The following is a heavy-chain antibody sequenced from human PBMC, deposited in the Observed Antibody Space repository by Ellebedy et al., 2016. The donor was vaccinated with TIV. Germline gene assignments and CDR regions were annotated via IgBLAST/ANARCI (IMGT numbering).Heavy chain of an antibody. J-gene: IGHJ3*01. CDR1: GGTFSAYG. CDR3: AKKLVDSSDTDLAAFDV. V-gene: IGHV1-69*13. Sequence: ASVKVSCXVSGGTFSAYGLSWVRHTHGQGLEWVGGFIPLFATPNYAQDFQGRVTITADASTRTAFLELKRLRSEDTAVYFWAKKLVDSSDTDLAAFDVWGQGTMVTVSS. CDR2: FIPLFATP. D-gene: IGHD6-6*01.